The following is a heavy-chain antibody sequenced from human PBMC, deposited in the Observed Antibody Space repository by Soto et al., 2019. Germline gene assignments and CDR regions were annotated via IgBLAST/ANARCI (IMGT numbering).Heavy chain of an antibody. CDR1: GAYVSDFS. CDR3: ARESGENWTYEAH. Sequence: PSETLSLTCTVSGAYVSDFSWSWIRQPAEKGLEWIGRITVNGITQYTPSFRSRVTMSMDTSRNQFSLNLQSATAADTALYYCARESGENWTYEAHWGQGTLVTVSS. CDR2: ITVNGIT. D-gene: IGHD1-7*01. V-gene: IGHV4-4*07. J-gene: IGHJ1*01.